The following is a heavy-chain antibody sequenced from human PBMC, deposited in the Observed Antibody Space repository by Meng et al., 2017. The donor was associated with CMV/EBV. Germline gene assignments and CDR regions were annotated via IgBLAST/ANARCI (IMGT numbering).Heavy chain of an antibody. V-gene: IGHV5-51*01. J-gene: IGHJ3*02. Sequence: KVSCKASGYSFTNYWIGWVRQMPGKGLEWMGISYPGDSDTRCSPSFQGQVTISADNSISTAYLQWLSSLKASDTAMYYCARLSSHYDFGSGFSVGDGFDMWGQGTMVTVSS. CDR1: GYSFTNYW. CDR3: ARLSSHYDFGSGFSVGDGFDM. D-gene: IGHD3-3*01. CDR2: SYPGDSDT.